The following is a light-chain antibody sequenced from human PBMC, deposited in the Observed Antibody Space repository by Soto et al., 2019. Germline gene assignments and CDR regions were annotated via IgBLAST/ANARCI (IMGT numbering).Light chain of an antibody. Sequence: EIVLTQSPGTLSLSLGERGTLSCRASQSVSNNYLAWYQQKPGQAPRLLIYGASNRATGIPDRFSGSASGTEFTLTVSRLEPEDFAVYYCQQYGGSPRTFGQGTKVDIK. CDR3: QQYGGSPRT. J-gene: IGKJ1*01. CDR2: GAS. CDR1: QSVSNNY. V-gene: IGKV3-20*01.